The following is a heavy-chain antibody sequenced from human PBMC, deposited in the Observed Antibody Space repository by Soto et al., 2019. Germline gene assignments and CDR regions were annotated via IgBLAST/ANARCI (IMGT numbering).Heavy chain of an antibody. D-gene: IGHD2-2*01. CDR2: INGDGSST. CDR3: VRDLAYCTSTSCDGYGVDV. Sequence: EVQLVESGGGLVQPGGSLRLSCAASGFIFSNYWMHWVRRAPGKRLVWVSRINGDGSSTSYADSVKGRFTISRDSAKNTLYLQMNSLRADDTAVYYCVRDLAYCTSTSCDGYGVDVWGQGTTVTVSS. CDR1: GFIFSNYW. V-gene: IGHV3-74*01. J-gene: IGHJ6*02.